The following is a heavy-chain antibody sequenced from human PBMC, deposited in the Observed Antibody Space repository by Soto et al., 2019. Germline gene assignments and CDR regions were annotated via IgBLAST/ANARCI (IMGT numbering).Heavy chain of an antibody. CDR1: GYTFTSYG. Sequence: ASVKVSCKASGYTFTSYGISWVRQAPGQSLEWMGWINTGSGNIRYSQKFQGRVTITRDTSASTGYMELSSLRSEDTAVYYCARFPSGPTDYWGQGTLVTVSS. CDR2: INTGSGNI. CDR3: ARFPSGPTDY. J-gene: IGHJ4*02. V-gene: IGHV1-3*04.